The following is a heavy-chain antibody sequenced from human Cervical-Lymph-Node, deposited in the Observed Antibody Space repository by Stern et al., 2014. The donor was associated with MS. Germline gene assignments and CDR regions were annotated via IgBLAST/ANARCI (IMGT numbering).Heavy chain of an antibody. V-gene: IGHV3-21*01. Sequence: EVQLEESGGGLVKPGGSLRLSCAASGFTFRSYNMNWVRQAPGKGLEWVSSITSTGYRYNADSLKGRFTISRDNAKNSLYLHMNSLRAEDTAVYYCARDDLRSYYGMDVWGQGTTVTVSS. CDR3: ARDDLRSYYGMDV. CDR2: ITSTGYR. J-gene: IGHJ6*02. CDR1: GFTFRSYN.